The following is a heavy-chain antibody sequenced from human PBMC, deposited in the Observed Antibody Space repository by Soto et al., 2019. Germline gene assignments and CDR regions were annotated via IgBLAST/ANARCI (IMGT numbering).Heavy chain of an antibody. CDR3: ARDQWDSSGYYYGMDV. J-gene: IGHJ6*02. Sequence: PGWSLRLSFASSGFTFSSYWMSWVRQAPGKGLEWVANIKQDGSEKYYVDSVKGRFTISRDNAKNSLYLQMNSLRAEDTAVYYCARDQWDSSGYYYGMDVWGQGTTVTVS. CDR2: IKQDGSEK. D-gene: IGHD3-22*01. V-gene: IGHV3-7*01. CDR1: GFTFSSYW.